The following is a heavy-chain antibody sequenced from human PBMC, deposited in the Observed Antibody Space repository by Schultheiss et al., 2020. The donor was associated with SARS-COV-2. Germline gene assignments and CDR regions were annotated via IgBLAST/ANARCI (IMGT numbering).Heavy chain of an antibody. J-gene: IGHJ3*02. D-gene: IGHD3-22*01. CDR3: AKVYDSSGYYWGDAFDI. CDR2: INSDGSST. V-gene: IGHV3-74*01. CDR1: GFTFSSYW. Sequence: GESLKLSCAAAGFTFSSYWMHWVRQAPGKGLVWVSRINSDGSSTSYADSVKGRFTISRDNAKNTLYLQMNSLRAEDTAVYYCAKVYDSSGYYWGDAFDIWGQGTMVTVSS.